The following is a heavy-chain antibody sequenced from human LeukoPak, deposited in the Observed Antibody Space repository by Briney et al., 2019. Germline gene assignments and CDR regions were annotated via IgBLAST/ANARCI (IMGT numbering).Heavy chain of an antibody. D-gene: IGHD3-22*01. V-gene: IGHV3-23*01. Sequence: GGSLRLSCAASGFTFSSYAMIWVRQAPGKGLEWISVVSDSGASTYYADSVKGRFTISRDNSKNTLYLQMNSLRAEDTAVYYCAKGLLPNYYDSSGYYHDAFDIWGQGTMVTVSS. CDR2: VSDSGAST. J-gene: IGHJ3*02. CDR3: AKGLLPNYYDSSGYYHDAFDI. CDR1: GFTFSSYA.